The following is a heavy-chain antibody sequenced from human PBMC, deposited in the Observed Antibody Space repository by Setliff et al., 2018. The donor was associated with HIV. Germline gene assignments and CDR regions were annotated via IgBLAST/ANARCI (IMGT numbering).Heavy chain of an antibody. D-gene: IGHD6-6*01. V-gene: IGHV3-21*01. CDR3: ARVGLGSSGYMDV. Sequence: GESPKISCAASAFTFSSYRMNWVRQAPGKGLEWVSSIGRSSGYIYYADSVKGRFTISRDNAKNSLYLQMNSLRAEDTAVYYCARVGLGSSGYMDVWGKGTTVTVSS. CDR2: IGRSSGYI. J-gene: IGHJ6*03. CDR1: AFTFSSYR.